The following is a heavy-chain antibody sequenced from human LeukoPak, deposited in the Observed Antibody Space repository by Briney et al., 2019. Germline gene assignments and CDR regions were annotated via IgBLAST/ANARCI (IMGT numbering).Heavy chain of an antibody. D-gene: IGHD3-16*02. CDR1: GGSISNSNYY. Sequence: PSETLSLTCTVSGGSISNSNYYWGWIRQPPGKGLEWIGNIYYSGSTNYNPSLKSRVTISVDTSKNQFSLKLSSVTAADTAVYYCARDQYCDYVWGSYHWFDPWGQGTLVTVSS. J-gene: IGHJ5*02. V-gene: IGHV4-39*07. CDR2: IYYSGST. CDR3: ARDQYCDYVWGSYHWFDP.